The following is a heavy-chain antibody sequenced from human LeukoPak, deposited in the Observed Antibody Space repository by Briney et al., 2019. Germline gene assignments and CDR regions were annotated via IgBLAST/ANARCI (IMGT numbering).Heavy chain of an antibody. CDR3: ARDKTIFGVVIMAAE. V-gene: IGHV4-61*01. D-gene: IGHD3-3*01. CDR2: GVYPEST. CDR1: GASVISGPHY. J-gene: IGHJ4*02. Sequence: SETLSLTCSVSGASVISGPHYWSWIRQPPGKGLDWIGYGVYPESTNYNPSLKSRVTISVDTSKNQFSLKLSSVTAADTAVYYCARDKTIFGVVIMAAEWGQGTLVTVSS.